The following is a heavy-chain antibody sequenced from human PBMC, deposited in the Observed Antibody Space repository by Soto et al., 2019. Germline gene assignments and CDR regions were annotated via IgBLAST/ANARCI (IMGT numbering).Heavy chain of an antibody. V-gene: IGHV4-59*12. CDR2: VYYSGST. CDR3: ARVPGP. J-gene: IGHJ5*02. Sequence: SETLSLTCTVSGGSITSYFWSWIRQSPGKGLEWIGYVYYSGSTNYNPSLKSRVTISVDRSKNQFSLKLSSVTAADTAVYYCARVPGPWGQGTLVTVSS. CDR1: GGSITSYF.